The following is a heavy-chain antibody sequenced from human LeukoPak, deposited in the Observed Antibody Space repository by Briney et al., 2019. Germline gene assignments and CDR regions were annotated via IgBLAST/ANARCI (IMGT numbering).Heavy chain of an antibody. V-gene: IGHV3-48*01. CDR3: ARRGGDEFYYYYYYMDV. CDR1: GFTFSSYS. CDR2: ISSSSSTI. D-gene: IGHD2-21*02. Sequence: PGGSLRLSCAASGFTFSSYSMNWVRQAPGKGLEWVSYISSSSSTIYYADSVKGRFTISRDNAKNSLYLQMNSLRAEDTAVYYCARRGGDEFYYYYYYMDVWGKGTTVTVSS. J-gene: IGHJ6*03.